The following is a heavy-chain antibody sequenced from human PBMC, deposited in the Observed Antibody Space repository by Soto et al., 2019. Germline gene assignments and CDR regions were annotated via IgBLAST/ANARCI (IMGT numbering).Heavy chain of an antibody. D-gene: IGHD1-1*01. V-gene: IGHV1-18*01. CDR1: GYAFTTYG. CDR2: ISAHNGNT. J-gene: IGHJ4*02. CDR3: ARGRYGDY. Sequence: QVHLVQSGAEVKKPGASVKVSCQGSGYAFTTYGITWVRQAPGQGLEWMGWISAHNGNTYYAQKRQGRVTVTRDTATSTAYMELRSLKDADTAVYDCARGRYGDYWGEGALVTVSS.